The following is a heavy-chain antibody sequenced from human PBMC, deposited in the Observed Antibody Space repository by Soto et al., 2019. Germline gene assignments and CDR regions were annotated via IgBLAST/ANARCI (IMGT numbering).Heavy chain of an antibody. CDR1: GGSISSGGYS. CDR2: IYHSGST. CDR3: ASAGGLGAVAADY. D-gene: IGHD6-19*01. Sequence: QLQLQESGSGLVKPSQTLSLTCAVSGGSISSGGYSWSWIRQPPGKGLEWIGDIYHSGSTYYNPSLKSRVTIAVDRSKNQFSLKLSSVNAADTAVYYCASAGGLGAVAADYWGQGTLVTVSS. J-gene: IGHJ4*02. V-gene: IGHV4-30-2*01.